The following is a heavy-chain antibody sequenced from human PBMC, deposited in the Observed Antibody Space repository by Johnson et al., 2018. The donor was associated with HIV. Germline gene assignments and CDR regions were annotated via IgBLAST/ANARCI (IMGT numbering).Heavy chain of an antibody. V-gene: IGHV3-33*01. CDR2: IWYDGSNK. D-gene: IGHD3-10*01. CDR1: GFTFSSYG. CDR3: ARDSGVDAFDI. J-gene: IGHJ3*02. Sequence: QVQLVESGGGVVQPGRSLRLSCAASGFTFSSYGMHWVRQAPGKGLEWVAVIWYDGSNKYYADSVKGRFTISRDNSKSTLILQMNGVREEDTAIYYCARDSGVDAFDIWGQGTMVTVSS.